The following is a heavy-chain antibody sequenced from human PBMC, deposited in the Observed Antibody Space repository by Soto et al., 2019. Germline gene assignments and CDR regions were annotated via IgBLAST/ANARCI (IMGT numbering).Heavy chain of an antibody. CDR3: AREIYDSSGYYAPFDY. Sequence: EVQLVESGGGLVQPGGSLRLSCAASGFTFSSYSMNWVRKAPGKGLEWVSYISSSSSTIYYADSVKGRFTISRDNAKNSLYLQMNSLRAEDTAVYYCAREIYDSSGYYAPFDYWGQGTLVTVSS. V-gene: IGHV3-48*01. CDR1: GFTFSSYS. CDR2: ISSSSSTI. J-gene: IGHJ4*02. D-gene: IGHD3-22*01.